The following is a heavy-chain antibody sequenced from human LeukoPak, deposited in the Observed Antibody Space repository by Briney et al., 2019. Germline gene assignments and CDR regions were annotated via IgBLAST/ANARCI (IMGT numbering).Heavy chain of an antibody. V-gene: IGHV4-34*01. CDR1: GGSFSGYY. CDR2: INHSGST. Sequence: PSETLSLTCAVYGGSFSGYYWSWIRQPPGKGLEWIGEINHSGSTNYNPSLKSRVTISVDTSKNQFSLKLSSVTAADTAVYYCARLRQLLYRSLNWFDPWGQGTLVTVSS. CDR3: ARLRQLLYRSLNWFDP. D-gene: IGHD2-2*02. J-gene: IGHJ5*02.